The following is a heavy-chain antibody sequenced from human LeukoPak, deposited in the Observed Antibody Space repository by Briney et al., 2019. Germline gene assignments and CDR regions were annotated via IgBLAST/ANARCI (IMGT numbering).Heavy chain of an antibody. CDR1: GGTFSSYA. J-gene: IGHJ2*01. V-gene: IGHV1-69*13. D-gene: IGHD1-14*01. CDR3: VRHNKWCFDL. Sequence: ASVKVSCKASGGTFSSYAISWVRQAPGQGLEWMGGIIPIFGTANYAQKFQGRVTITADESTSTAYMELSSLRSEDTAVYYCVRHNKWCFDLWGRGTLVTVSS. CDR2: IIPIFGTA.